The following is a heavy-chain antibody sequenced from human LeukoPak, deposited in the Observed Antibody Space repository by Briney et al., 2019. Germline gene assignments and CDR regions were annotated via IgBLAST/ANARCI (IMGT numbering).Heavy chain of an antibody. CDR2: IYYSGST. Sequence: PSETLSLTCTVSGDSISSYWWNWIRQPPGKGLEWIGYIYYSGSTQYNPSLKSRVTISIDTSKNQFSLKLSSVTAADTAVYYCARGARAIAVAGLWGQGTLVTVSS. J-gene: IGHJ4*02. D-gene: IGHD6-19*01. CDR3: ARGARAIAVAGL. CDR1: GDSISSYW. V-gene: IGHV4-59*08.